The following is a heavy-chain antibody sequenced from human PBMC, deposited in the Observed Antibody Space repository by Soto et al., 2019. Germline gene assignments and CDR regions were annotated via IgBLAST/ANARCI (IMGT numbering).Heavy chain of an antibody. D-gene: IGHD5-12*01. CDR3: ARPTPSDSGLDY. Sequence: ASVKVSCKASGYIFVNYGIAWVRQAPGQGLEWMGRISPYTGNTHSANKVQGRLTMTTDTSTSTAYMELRSLTSEDTAVYYCARPTPSDSGLDYWGQGTLVTVSS. CDR2: ISPYTGNT. V-gene: IGHV1-18*01. CDR1: GYIFVNYG. J-gene: IGHJ4*02.